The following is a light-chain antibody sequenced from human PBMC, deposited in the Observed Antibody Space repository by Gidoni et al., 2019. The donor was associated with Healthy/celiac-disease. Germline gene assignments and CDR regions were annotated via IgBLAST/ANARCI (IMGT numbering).Light chain of an antibody. Sequence: EIVMTQSPATLSVSPGERATLSCRASQSVSSNLAWYQQKPGQAPRLLIYGASTPATGIPARFSGSGSGTEFTLTISSLQSEDFAVYYCQQYNNWPQTFGQGTKVEIK. J-gene: IGKJ1*01. CDR2: GAS. V-gene: IGKV3-15*01. CDR1: QSVSSN. CDR3: QQYNNWPQT.